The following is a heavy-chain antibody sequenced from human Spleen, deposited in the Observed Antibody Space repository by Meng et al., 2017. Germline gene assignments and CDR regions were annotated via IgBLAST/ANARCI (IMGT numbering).Heavy chain of an antibody. CDR1: GDSISSTNW. Sequence: QVQLQESGPGLVKPSGTLSHTCAVSGDSISSTNWWSWVRQPPGKGLEWIGEIYQGGRTNYNPSLKSRGTISVDTSETQFSLRLNFVTAADTAVYYCATGLGGWGQGTLVTVSS. V-gene: IGHV4-4*02. CDR3: ATGLGG. J-gene: IGHJ4*02. CDR2: IYQGGRT. D-gene: IGHD2-15*01.